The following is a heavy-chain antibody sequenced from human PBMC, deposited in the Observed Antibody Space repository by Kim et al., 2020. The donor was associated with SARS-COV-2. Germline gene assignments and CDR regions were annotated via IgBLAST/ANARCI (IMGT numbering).Heavy chain of an antibody. V-gene: IGHV4-31*03. J-gene: IGHJ5*02. Sequence: SETLSLTCTVSGGSISSGGYYWSWIRQHPGKGLEWIGYIYYSGSTYYNPSLKSRVTISVDTSKNQFSLKLSSVTAADTAVYYCARDAAAAGTGWFDPWGQGTLVTVSS. CDR1: GGSISSGGYY. CDR2: IYYSGST. D-gene: IGHD6-13*01. CDR3: ARDAAAAGTGWFDP.